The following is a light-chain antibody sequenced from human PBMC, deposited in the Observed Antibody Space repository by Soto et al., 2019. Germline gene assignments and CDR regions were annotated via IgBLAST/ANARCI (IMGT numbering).Light chain of an antibody. CDR3: QSADSTGVNGV. Sequence: SYELTQPPSMSVSPGQTARITCSGDALSNQYTYWYQQRPGQAPVLLIYKVSERPSGIPERFSGSSSGTTVTLTISGVQAEDEAAYYCQSADSTGVNGVFGGGTKLTVL. CDR2: KVS. CDR1: ALSNQY. V-gene: IGLV3-25*02. J-gene: IGLJ3*02.